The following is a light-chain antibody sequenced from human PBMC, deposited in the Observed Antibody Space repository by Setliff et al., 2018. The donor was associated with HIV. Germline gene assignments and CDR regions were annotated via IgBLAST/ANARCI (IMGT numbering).Light chain of an antibody. CDR3: QSYDRSLGGSYV. V-gene: IGLV1-40*01. CDR2: DNS. Sequence: QSVLTHPPSVSGAPGQRVTISCTGSSSNIGAGYAVHWYRQLPGTAPKVLIYDNSNRPSGVPDRFSGSKSATSGSLAITGLQAEDVADYYRQSYDRSLGGSYVCGSGTKGTV. J-gene: IGLJ1*01. CDR1: SSNIGAGYA.